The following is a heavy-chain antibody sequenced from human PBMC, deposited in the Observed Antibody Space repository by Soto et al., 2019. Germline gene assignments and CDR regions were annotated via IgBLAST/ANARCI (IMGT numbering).Heavy chain of an antibody. D-gene: IGHD2-2*01. J-gene: IGHJ5*02. CDR1: GGSIRDDRYY. CDR2: IYYSVTS. Sequence: QLQLQESGPGLRKPSETLSRTCTVSGGSIRDDRYYWGCIRQPPGKGLGWIGSIYYSVTSSYNPSLKSRVTRSVDTSKKQLSLRLSSVTAADTAVYYCARLHCDSPNCVPLDPWGQGTLVIVSS. CDR3: ARLHCDSPNCVPLDP. V-gene: IGHV4-39*01.